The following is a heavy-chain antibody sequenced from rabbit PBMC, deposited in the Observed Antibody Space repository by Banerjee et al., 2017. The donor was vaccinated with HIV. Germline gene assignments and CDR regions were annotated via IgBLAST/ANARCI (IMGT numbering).Heavy chain of an antibody. CDR1: GFDFSSYY. Sequence: QLKESGGGLVQPGGSLKLSCKASGFDFSSYYMSWVRQAPGKGLEWIGYIDPVFGSTYYASWVNGRFTISSHNAQNTLYLQLNSLTAADTATYFCARGSSSGYYYFNLWGQGTLVTVS. CDR3: ARGSSSGYYYFNL. V-gene: IGHV1S7*01. D-gene: IGHD1-1*01. J-gene: IGHJ4*01. CDR2: IDPVFGST.